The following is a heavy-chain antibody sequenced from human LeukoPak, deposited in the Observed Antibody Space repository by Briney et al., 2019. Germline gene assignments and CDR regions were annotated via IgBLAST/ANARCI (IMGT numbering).Heavy chain of an antibody. J-gene: IGHJ4*02. CDR2: IYYSGST. CDR3: SRVVTTNTLDY. CDR1: CGSISSYF. Sequence: SETLFLTYTLSCGSISSYFWSWIRQPPGRGLAWIGYIYYSGSTNYHPPLKSRATISVDTSKNQSSRKLSSVTAADTAVYYCSRVVTTNTLDYWGQGTLVTVSS. D-gene: IGHD4-11*01. V-gene: IGHV4-59*01.